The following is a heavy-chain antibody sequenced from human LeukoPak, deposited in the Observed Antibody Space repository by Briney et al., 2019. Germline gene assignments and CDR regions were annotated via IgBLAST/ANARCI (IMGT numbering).Heavy chain of an antibody. CDR2: ISYDGSNK. CDR3: AKPNKNIGELTY. CDR1: GFTFSSYG. Sequence: GGSLRLSCAASGFTFSSYGMHWVRQAPGKGLEWVAVISYDGSNKYYADSVKGRFTISRDNSKNTLYLQMNSLRAEDTAVYYCAKPNKNIGELTYWGQGTLVTVSS. J-gene: IGHJ4*02. D-gene: IGHD3-10*01. V-gene: IGHV3-30*18.